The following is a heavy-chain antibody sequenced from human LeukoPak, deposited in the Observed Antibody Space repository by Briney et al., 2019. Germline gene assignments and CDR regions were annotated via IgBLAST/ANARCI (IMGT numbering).Heavy chain of an antibody. J-gene: IGHJ4*02. V-gene: IGHV3-7*01. CDR3: ARDVGGSLDY. CDR1: GFTFSTYW. CDR2: IKGDESAR. Sequence: GGSLRLSCEASGFTFSTYWMAWVRQAPGKGLEWVANIKGDESARHQADSVKGRFTISRDNAKKSVYLQMSSLRGEDTAVYYCARDVGGSLDYWGRGTLVTVPS. D-gene: IGHD1-26*01.